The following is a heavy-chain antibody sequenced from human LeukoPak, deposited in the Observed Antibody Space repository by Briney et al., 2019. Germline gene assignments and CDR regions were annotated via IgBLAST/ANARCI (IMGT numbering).Heavy chain of an antibody. CDR2: INPNSGGT. J-gene: IGHJ4*02. Sequence: ASVKVSCKASGYTFTGYYMHWVRQAPGQGLEWMGWINPNSGGTNYAQKLQGRVTMTTDTSTSTAYMELRSLRSDDTAVYYCARGFNYGDYRLLTFYFDYWGQGTLVTVSS. CDR1: GYTFTGYY. D-gene: IGHD4-17*01. V-gene: IGHV1-2*02. CDR3: ARGFNYGDYRLLTFYFDY.